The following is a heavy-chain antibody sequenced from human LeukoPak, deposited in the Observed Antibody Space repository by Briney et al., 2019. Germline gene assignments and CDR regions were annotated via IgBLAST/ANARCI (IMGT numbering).Heavy chain of an antibody. CDR3: ARSYSSGWSNWFDP. D-gene: IGHD6-19*01. CDR2: IYYSGST. CDR1: GGSISSYY. Sequence: SETLSLTCTVSGGSISSYYWSWIRQPPGKGLEWIGYIYYSGSTNYNPSLKSRVTISVATSKNQFSLKLSSVTAADTAVYYCARSYSSGWSNWFDPWGQGTLVTVSS. V-gene: IGHV4-59*01. J-gene: IGHJ5*02.